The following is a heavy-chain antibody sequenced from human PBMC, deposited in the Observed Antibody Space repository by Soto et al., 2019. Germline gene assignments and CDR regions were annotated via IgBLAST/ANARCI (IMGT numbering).Heavy chain of an antibody. D-gene: IGHD2-21*01. Sequence: VQLLESGGGLVQPGGSLRLSCAASGFTFSNYAMSWVRQAPGKGLEWVSSIGGGGDDTYYADSVKGRFIIYRNNSKSNLSLKRNGQRGEDAAVFYCEKDRITHISVWDPFGIGGQGGMVPVFS. CDR1: GFTFSNYA. V-gene: IGHV3-23*01. CDR3: EKDRITHISVWDPFGI. J-gene: IGHJ3*02. CDR2: IGGGGDDT.